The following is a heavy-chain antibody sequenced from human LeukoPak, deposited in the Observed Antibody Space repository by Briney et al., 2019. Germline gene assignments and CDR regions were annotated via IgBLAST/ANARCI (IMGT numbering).Heavy chain of an antibody. V-gene: IGHV4-34*01. CDR3: ARGRDYVWDTL. CDR2: INHSGST. Sequence: SETLSLTCAVYGGSFSGYYWSWIRQPPGKGLEWIGEINHSGSTNYNPSLKSRVTISVDTSKNQFSLKLTSVTAADTAVYYCARGRDYVWDTLWGQGTLVTVSS. D-gene: IGHD3-16*01. CDR1: GGSFSGYY. J-gene: IGHJ4*02.